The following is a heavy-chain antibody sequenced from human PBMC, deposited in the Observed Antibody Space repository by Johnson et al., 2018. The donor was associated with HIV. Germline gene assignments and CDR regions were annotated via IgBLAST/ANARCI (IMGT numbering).Heavy chain of an antibody. D-gene: IGHD3-3*02. CDR2: IRYDGSNK. Sequence: QVQLVESGGGLVQPGGSLRLSCAASGFSFSSYWMSWVRQAPGKGLEWVAFIRYDGSNKYYADSVKGRFTISRDNSKNTLYLQMNSLRAEDTALYYCARGALGAFDIWGQGTMVTVSS. V-gene: IGHV3-30*02. CDR3: ARGALGAFDI. J-gene: IGHJ3*02. CDR1: GFSFSSYW.